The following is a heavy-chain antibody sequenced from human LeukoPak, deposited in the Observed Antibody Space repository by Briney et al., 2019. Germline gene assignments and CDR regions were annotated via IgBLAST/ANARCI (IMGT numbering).Heavy chain of an antibody. CDR1: GHTFTGYY. V-gene: IGHV1-2*02. Sequence: ASVKVSCKASGHTFTGYYIHWVLQAPGQGLEWLGWIDPNTGGTKYAQKFQGRVTMTRDTSISTAYMELSRLRSDDTAVYYCAREGTTDGFDIWGQGTMVTVSS. CDR2: IDPNTGGT. CDR3: AREGTTDGFDI. D-gene: IGHD1-14*01. J-gene: IGHJ3*02.